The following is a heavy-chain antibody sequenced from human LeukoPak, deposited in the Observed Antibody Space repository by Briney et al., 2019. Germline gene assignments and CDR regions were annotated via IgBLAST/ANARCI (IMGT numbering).Heavy chain of an antibody. CDR2: INPNSGGT. D-gene: IGHD5-12*01. CDR3: ARRRRPYSGYDLTDAFDI. J-gene: IGHJ3*02. V-gene: IGHV1-2*02. CDR1: GYTFTGYY. Sequence: ASVKVSCKASGYTFTGYYMHWVRQAPGQGLEWMGWINPNSGGTNYAQKFQGRVTMTRDTSISTAYMELSRLRSDDTAVYYCARRRRPYSGYDLTDAFDIWGQGTMVTVSS.